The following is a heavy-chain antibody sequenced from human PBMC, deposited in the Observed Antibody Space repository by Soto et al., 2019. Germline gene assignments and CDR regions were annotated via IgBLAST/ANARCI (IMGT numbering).Heavy chain of an antibody. Sequence: GGSLRLSCAASGFTFSSYSMNWVRQAPGKGLEWVASISSSSSYIYYADSVKGRFTISRDKAKNSLFLQMSSLRAEDSALYYCARHQGPAAGNYGMDAWGQGTTVTVSS. V-gene: IGHV3-21*01. CDR2: ISSSSSYI. D-gene: IGHD6-13*01. CDR1: GFTFSSYS. CDR3: ARHQGPAAGNYGMDA. J-gene: IGHJ6*02.